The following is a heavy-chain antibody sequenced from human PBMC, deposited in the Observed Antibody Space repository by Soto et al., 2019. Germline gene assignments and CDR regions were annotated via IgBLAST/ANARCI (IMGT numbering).Heavy chain of an antibody. Sequence: GASVKVSCKASGYTFTSYGISWVRQAPGQGLEWMGWISAYNGNTNYAQKLQGRVTMTTDTSTSTAYMELRSLRSDDTAVYYCARDRARYCSGGSCGNWFDPWGQGTLVTVSS. CDR2: ISAYNGNT. CDR3: ARDRARYCSGGSCGNWFDP. CDR1: GYTFTSYG. D-gene: IGHD2-15*01. J-gene: IGHJ5*02. V-gene: IGHV1-18*01.